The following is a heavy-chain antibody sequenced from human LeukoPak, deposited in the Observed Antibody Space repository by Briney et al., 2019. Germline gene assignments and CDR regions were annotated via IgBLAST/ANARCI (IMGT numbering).Heavy chain of an antibody. Sequence: GGSLRLSCAASGFTFSSYGMHWVRQAPGKGLEWVAVIWYDGSNKYYADSVKGRFTISRDNSKNTLYLQMNSLRAEDTAVYYCAREDYNNYYYYYGMDVWGQGTTVTVSS. CDR2: IWYDGSNK. J-gene: IGHJ6*02. CDR1: GFTFSSYG. V-gene: IGHV3-33*01. D-gene: IGHD4-11*01. CDR3: AREDYNNYYYYYGMDV.